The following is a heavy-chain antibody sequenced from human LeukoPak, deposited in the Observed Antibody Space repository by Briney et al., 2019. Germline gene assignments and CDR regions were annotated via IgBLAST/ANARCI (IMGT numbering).Heavy chain of an antibody. CDR3: ARASITYYYYYYMGV. Sequence: SETLSLTCTISGGSITNYYWTWIRQPPGKGLEWVGYIHYSGSTNYNPSLKSRVTISVDTSKNQFSLKLSSVTAADTAVYYCARASITYYYYYYMGVWGKGTTVTVSS. V-gene: IGHV4-59*01. CDR2: IHYSGST. D-gene: IGHD1-14*01. CDR1: GGSITNYY. J-gene: IGHJ6*03.